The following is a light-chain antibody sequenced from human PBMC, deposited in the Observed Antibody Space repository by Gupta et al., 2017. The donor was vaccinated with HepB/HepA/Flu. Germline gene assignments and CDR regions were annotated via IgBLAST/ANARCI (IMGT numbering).Light chain of an antibody. CDR2: RNH. CDR3: AAWDDSLSGYV. Sequence: QSVLTQPPSASGTPGQRVTISCSRSTSNIGTNYVSWYQQLPGTAPKLLIYRNHQWPSGVPDRFSGSKSGTSASLAISGLRSEDEADYYCAAWDDSLSGYVFGTGTKVTVL. J-gene: IGLJ1*01. V-gene: IGLV1-47*01. CDR1: TSNIGTNY.